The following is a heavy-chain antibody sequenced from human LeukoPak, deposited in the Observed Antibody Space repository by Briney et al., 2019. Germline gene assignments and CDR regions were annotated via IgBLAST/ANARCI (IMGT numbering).Heavy chain of an antibody. CDR1: GFTFSSYS. V-gene: IGHV3-48*01. D-gene: IGHD3-22*01. Sequence: TGGSLRLSCAASGFTFSSYSMNWVRQAPGKGLEWVSYISSSSSTIYYADSVKGRFTISRDNAKNSLYLQMNSLRAEDTAVYYCAREGYYDSSGYEGLDYWGQGTLVTVSS. CDR3: AREGYYDSSGYEGLDY. CDR2: ISSSSSTI. J-gene: IGHJ4*02.